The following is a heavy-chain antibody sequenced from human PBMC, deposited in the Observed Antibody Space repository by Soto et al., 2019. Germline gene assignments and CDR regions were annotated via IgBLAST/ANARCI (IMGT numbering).Heavy chain of an antibody. J-gene: IGHJ4*02. CDR2: ITNDGSGK. V-gene: IGHV3-30*03. Sequence: GGSLRLSCAASGFTFGNFGIHWVRQAPGKGLEWVADITNDGSGKFYADSGKGRFTISRDNSKNTLYLQMDSLRAEDTAVYFCARGCSGGTNCFYFDFWGQGILVTVSS. CDR3: ARGCSGGTNCFYFDF. D-gene: IGHD6-13*01. CDR1: GFTFGNFG.